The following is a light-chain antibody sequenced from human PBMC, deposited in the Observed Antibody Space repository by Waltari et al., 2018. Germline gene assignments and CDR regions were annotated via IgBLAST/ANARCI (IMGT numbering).Light chain of an antibody. CDR3: ASYTSGSTHVA. CDR2: DVS. Sequence: QSALTQPASMSGSPGQSITISCTGTSSDIGAYHYVSWYQQFPGKAPKLIIYDVSKRPAGGSNRFSGSKSGDSASLTISGLQVDDEAHYHCASYTSGSTHVAFGGGTQVTVL. V-gene: IGLV2-14*01. J-gene: IGLJ2*01. CDR1: SSDIGAYHY.